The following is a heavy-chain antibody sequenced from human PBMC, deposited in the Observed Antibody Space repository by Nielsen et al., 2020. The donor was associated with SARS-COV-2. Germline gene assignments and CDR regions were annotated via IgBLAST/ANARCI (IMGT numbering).Heavy chain of an antibody. CDR2: ISYDGSNK. D-gene: IGHD3-16*01. J-gene: IGHJ4*02. CDR3: ARDLGGSFDY. Sequence: GGSLRLSCAASGFTFSSCGMHWVRQAPGKGLEWVAVISYDGSNKYYADSVKGRFTISRDNSKNTLYLQMNSLRAEDTAVYYCARDLGGSFDYWGQGTLVTVSS. V-gene: IGHV3-30*03. CDR1: GFTFSSCG.